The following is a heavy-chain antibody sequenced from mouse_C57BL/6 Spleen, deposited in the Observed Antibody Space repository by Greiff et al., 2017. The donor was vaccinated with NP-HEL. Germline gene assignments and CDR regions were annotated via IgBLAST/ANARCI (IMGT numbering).Heavy chain of an antibody. CDR3: ARPQGLPWAYFDY. D-gene: IGHD4-1*01. CDR2: ISSGSSTI. CDR1: GFTFSDYG. Sequence: DVKLVESGGGLVKPGGSLKLSCAASGFTFSDYGMHWVRQAPEKGLEWVAYISSGSSTIYYADTVKGRFTISRDNAKNTLFLQMTSLRSEDTAMYYCARPQGLPWAYFDYWGQGTTLTVSS. V-gene: IGHV5-17*01. J-gene: IGHJ2*01.